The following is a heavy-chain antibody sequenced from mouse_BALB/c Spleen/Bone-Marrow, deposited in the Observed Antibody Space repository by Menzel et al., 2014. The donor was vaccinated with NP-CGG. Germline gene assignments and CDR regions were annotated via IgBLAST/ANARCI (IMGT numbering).Heavy chain of an antibody. J-gene: IGHJ2*01. D-gene: IGHD3-2*02. CDR2: INSNGGIT. V-gene: IGHV5-6-3*01. CDR3: AKNQEAFDY. CDR1: GFTFSNYG. Sequence: EVNVVESGGGLVQPGGSLKLSCAASGFTFSNYGMSWVRQTPDKRLELVATINSNGGITYYPDSVKGRFTISRDNAKNTLYLQMSSLKSEDTAMHYCAKNQEAFDYWGQGTTLTVSS.